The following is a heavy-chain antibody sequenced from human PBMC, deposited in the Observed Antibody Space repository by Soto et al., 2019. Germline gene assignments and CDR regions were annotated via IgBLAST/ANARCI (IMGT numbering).Heavy chain of an antibody. J-gene: IGHJ4*02. V-gene: IGHV3-48*03. CDR1: GFTFSSFE. Sequence: EVQLVESGGGLVQPGGSLRLSCADSGFTFSSFEMNWVRQAPGKGLEWVSKIGSSGSTIWYADSVKGRFTISRDNAKNSLYLQMNSLRGEDTAVYYCARATYSSSYYFDSWGQGTLVPVSS. CDR2: IGSSGSTI. D-gene: IGHD6-6*01. CDR3: ARATYSSSYYFDS.